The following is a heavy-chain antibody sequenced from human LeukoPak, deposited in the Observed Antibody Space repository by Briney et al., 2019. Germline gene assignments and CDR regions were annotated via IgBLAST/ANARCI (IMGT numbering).Heavy chain of an antibody. CDR3: ARHKGQPPEAFDI. Sequence: GGSLRLSCADSGFTFSSYSMNWVCQAPGKGLEWVSYISSSSSTIYYADSVKGRFTISRDNAKNSLYLQMNSLRAEDTAVYYCARHKGQPPEAFDIWGQGTMVTVSS. V-gene: IGHV3-48*01. CDR2: ISSSSSTI. J-gene: IGHJ3*02. CDR1: GFTFSSYS. D-gene: IGHD1-14*01.